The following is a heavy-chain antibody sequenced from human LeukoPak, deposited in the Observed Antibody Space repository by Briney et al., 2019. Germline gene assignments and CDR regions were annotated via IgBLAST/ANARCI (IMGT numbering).Heavy chain of an antibody. J-gene: IGHJ4*02. Sequence: GGSLRLSCAASGFTFSSYSMNWVRQAPGKGLEWVSSISSSSYIYYEDSVKGRFTISRDNAKNSLYLQMNSLRAEDTAVYYCASFRTYSGSYYVFDYWGQGTLVTVSS. D-gene: IGHD1-26*01. CDR2: ISSSSYI. CDR3: ASFRTYSGSYYVFDY. CDR1: GFTFSSYS. V-gene: IGHV3-21*01.